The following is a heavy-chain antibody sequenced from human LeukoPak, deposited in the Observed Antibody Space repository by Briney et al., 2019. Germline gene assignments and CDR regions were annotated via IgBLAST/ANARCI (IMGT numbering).Heavy chain of an antibody. Sequence: GESLKISCTGSGYSFTSHWIAWVRLMPGKGLEWMGIIYPDDSDTRYSPSFQGQVTISVDKSISTAHLQWSSLKASDTAIYYCARQVTLVRGFGMDVWGQGTTVTVSS. V-gene: IGHV5-51*01. CDR1: GYSFTSHW. J-gene: IGHJ6*02. CDR3: ARQVTLVRGFGMDV. D-gene: IGHD3-10*01. CDR2: IYPDDSDT.